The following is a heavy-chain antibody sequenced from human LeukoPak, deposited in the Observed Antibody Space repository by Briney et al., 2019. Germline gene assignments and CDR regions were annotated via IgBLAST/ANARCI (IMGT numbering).Heavy chain of an antibody. D-gene: IGHD3-10*01. CDR3: AKGGIYYGLGSYYDY. CDR2: ISGSGGST. V-gene: IGHV3-23*01. J-gene: IGHJ4*02. Sequence: GRSLRLSCAASGFTFSSYAMSWVRQAPGKGLEWVSAISGSGGSTYYADSVKGRFTISRDNSKNTLYVQMNSLRAEDTAVYYCAKGGIYYGLGSYYDYWGQGTLVTVSS. CDR1: GFTFSSYA.